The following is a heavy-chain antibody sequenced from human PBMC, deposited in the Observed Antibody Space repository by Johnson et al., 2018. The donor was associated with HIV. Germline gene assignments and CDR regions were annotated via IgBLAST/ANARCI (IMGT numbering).Heavy chain of an antibody. D-gene: IGHD3-22*01. V-gene: IGHV3-64*01. CDR3: ARVAYYYDSSDDDAFDI. Sequence: VQLVESGGGLVQPGGSLRLSCAASGFTFSSYAMHWVRQAPGKGLEYVSAISSNGGSTYYANSVTGRFTISRDNSKNTLYLQMGSLRAEDMAVYYCARVAYYYDSSDDDAFDIWGQGTMVTVSS. J-gene: IGHJ3*02. CDR1: GFTFSSYA. CDR2: ISSNGGST.